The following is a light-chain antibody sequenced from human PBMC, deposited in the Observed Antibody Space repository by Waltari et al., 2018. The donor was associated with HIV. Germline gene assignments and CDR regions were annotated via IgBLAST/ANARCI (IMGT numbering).Light chain of an antibody. CDR1: SGSVSTGSY. V-gene: IGLV8-61*01. CDR3: VLYMGSGYWL. Sequence: QTVVTQEPSLSVSPGGTVTITCGLTSGSVSTGSYPNWYQQTPGRPPRTLIYSTKTRSSGVPDRFSGSILGNQAALTITGAQAEDESDYYCVLYMGSGYWLFGGGTKVTVL. J-gene: IGLJ3*02. CDR2: STK.